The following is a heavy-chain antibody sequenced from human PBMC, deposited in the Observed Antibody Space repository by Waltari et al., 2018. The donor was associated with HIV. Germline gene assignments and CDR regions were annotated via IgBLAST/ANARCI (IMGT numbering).Heavy chain of an antibody. V-gene: IGHV3-30*18. D-gene: IGHD3-9*01. CDR2: ISYDGSNK. Sequence: QVQLVESGGGVVQPRRSLRLSCAASGFTFSSYGMHWVRQAPGKGLEWVAVISYDGSNKCYADSVKGRFTISRYNSKNTLYLQMNSLRAEDTAVYYCAKDRQKIGYYDILTGYLDYWGQGTLVTVSS. CDR1: GFTFSSYG. CDR3: AKDRQKIGYYDILTGYLDY. J-gene: IGHJ4*02.